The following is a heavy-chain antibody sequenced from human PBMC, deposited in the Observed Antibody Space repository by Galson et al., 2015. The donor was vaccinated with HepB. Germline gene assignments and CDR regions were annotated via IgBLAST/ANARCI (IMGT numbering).Heavy chain of an antibody. CDR3: ARLVGAVVVPAESWFDP. CDR2: IYPGDSDT. V-gene: IGHV5-51*01. CDR1: GYSFTSYW. D-gene: IGHD2-2*01. Sequence: QSGAEVKKPGESLKISCKGSGYSFTSYWIGWVRQMPGKGLEWMGIIYPGDSDTRYSPSFQGQVTISADKSISTAYLQWSSLKASDTAMYYCARLVGAVVVPAESWFDPWGQGTLVTVSS. J-gene: IGHJ5*02.